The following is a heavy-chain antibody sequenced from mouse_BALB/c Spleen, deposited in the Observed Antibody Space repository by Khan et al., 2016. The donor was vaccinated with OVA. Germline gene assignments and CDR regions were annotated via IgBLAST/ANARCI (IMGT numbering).Heavy chain of an antibody. V-gene: IGHV5-6-5*01. D-gene: IGHD1-1*01. CDR3: ARDYYYGTGYFDV. CDR2: ISSGGGT. J-gene: IGHJ1*01. Sequence: EVKLVESGGGLVKPGGSLKLSCAASGFTFSSYAMSWVRQTPEKRLEWVASISSGGGTYYPDSVKGRFTISRDNARNILYLQMSSLRSEDTAMYYCARDYYYGTGYFDVWGAGTTVTVSS. CDR1: GFTFSSYA.